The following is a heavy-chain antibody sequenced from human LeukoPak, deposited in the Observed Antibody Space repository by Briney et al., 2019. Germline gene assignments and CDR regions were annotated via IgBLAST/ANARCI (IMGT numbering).Heavy chain of an antibody. V-gene: IGHV4-34*01. D-gene: IGHD3-22*01. CDR2: INHSGST. Sequence: SETLSLTCAVYGGSFSGYYWSWIRQPPGKGLEWIGEINHSGSTNYNPSLKSRVTISVDTSKNQFSPKLSSVTAADTAVYYCARHDSSGYYLEYWGQGTLVTVS. J-gene: IGHJ4*02. CDR3: ARHDSSGYYLEY. CDR1: GGSFSGYY.